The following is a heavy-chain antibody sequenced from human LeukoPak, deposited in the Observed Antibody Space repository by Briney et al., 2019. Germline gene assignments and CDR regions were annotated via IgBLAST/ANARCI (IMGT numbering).Heavy chain of an antibody. CDR3: ARDGYYDSSGYYSNFDY. V-gene: IGHV1-18*01. D-gene: IGHD3-22*01. CDR1: GYTFTSYG. CDR2: ISPYNGNT. J-gene: IGHJ4*02. Sequence: ASVKVSCKASGYTFTSYGISWVRQAPGQGLEWMGWISPYNGNTNYAQKLQGRVTMIIDTSTSTAYMELRSLRPDDTAVYYCARDGYYDSSGYYSNFDYWGQGTLVTVSS.